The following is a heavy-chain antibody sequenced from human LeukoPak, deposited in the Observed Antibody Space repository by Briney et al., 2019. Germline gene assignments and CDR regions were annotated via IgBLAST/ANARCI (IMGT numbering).Heavy chain of an antibody. J-gene: IGHJ4*02. CDR2: ISAYNGNT. D-gene: IGHD2-8*01. V-gene: IGHV1-18*01. CDR1: GYTFTSYG. CDR3: ARSPRGVPKTRGYFDY. Sequence: ASVKVSCKASGYTFTSYGISWVRQAPGQGLEWMGWISAYNGNTNYAQKLQGRVPMTTDTSTSTAYMELRSLRSDDTAVYYCARSPRGVPKTRGYFDYWGQGTLVTVSS.